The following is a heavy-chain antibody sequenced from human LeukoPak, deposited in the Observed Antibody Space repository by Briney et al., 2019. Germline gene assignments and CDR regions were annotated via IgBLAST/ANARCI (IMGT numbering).Heavy chain of an antibody. D-gene: IGHD6-19*01. V-gene: IGHV1-69*05. CDR1: GGTFRSYA. Sequence: SVKVSCKASGGTFRSYAISWVQQAPGQGLEWMGRIIPIFGTANYAQKFQGRVTITTDESTSTAYMELSSLRSEDMAVYYCARDSGWYDYYYYMDVWGKGTTVTVSS. J-gene: IGHJ6*03. CDR2: IIPIFGTA. CDR3: ARDSGWYDYYYYMDV.